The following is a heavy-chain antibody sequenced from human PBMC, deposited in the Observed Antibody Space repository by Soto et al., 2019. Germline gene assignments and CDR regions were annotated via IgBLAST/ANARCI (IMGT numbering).Heavy chain of an antibody. CDR1: GFTFSDYA. V-gene: IGHV3-30*18. Sequence: VQLVESGGGVVQPGRSLRLSCAASGFTFSDYAMHWVRQAPGKGLEWVAVVSHDGRNTHYADSVKGRFTISRDSSKNKGSLEMTSLRAEDTAVHYCAKGGRQWLVTSDFNYWGQGALVTVSS. CDR2: VSHDGRNT. CDR3: AKGGRQWLVTSDFNY. D-gene: IGHD6-19*01. J-gene: IGHJ4*02.